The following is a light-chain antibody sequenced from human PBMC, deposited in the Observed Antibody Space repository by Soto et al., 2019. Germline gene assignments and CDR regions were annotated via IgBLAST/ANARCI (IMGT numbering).Light chain of an antibody. CDR2: EGS. CDR3: CSYAGSSVVI. V-gene: IGLV2-23*01. J-gene: IGLJ2*01. Sequence: QSALTQPASVSGSPGQSITISCTGTSSDVGSYNLVSWYQQHPGKAPQFIIYEGSKRPSGVSNRFSGSKSGNTASLTISGLQAEYEADYYCCSYAGSSVVIFGGGTKVTVL. CDR1: SSDVGSYNL.